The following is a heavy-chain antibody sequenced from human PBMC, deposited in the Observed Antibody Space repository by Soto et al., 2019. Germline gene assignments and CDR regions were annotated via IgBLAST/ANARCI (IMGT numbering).Heavy chain of an antibody. V-gene: IGHV1-69*01. CDR2: IIPIFGTA. J-gene: IGHJ4*02. D-gene: IGHD6-13*01. CDR3: ARDWGSYSSSWPTFDY. Sequence: QVQLVQSGAEVKKPGSSVKVSCKASGGTFSSYAISWVRQAPGQGLEWMGGIIPIFGTANYAQKFQGRVTITADESTSTAYMELSSMRSEDTAVYYCARDWGSYSSSWPTFDYWGQGTLVTVSS. CDR1: GGTFSSYA.